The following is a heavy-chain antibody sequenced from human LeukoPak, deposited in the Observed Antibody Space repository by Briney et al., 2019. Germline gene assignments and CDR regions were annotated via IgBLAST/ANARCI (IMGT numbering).Heavy chain of an antibody. CDR2: KFCGGST. J-gene: IGHJ3*02. V-gene: IGHV4-39*01. D-gene: IGHD3-3*01. CDR1: GASISSHNYY. Sequence: KPSAPLSLTCTVSGASISSHNYYWGWIRQPPGKGLEWVGSKFCGGSTYYNPSLNSRVTISLDTSKNQFSLKVNSVTAADTAVYYCARHVVDLEAFDIWGQGTVVTVSS. CDR3: ARHVVDLEAFDI.